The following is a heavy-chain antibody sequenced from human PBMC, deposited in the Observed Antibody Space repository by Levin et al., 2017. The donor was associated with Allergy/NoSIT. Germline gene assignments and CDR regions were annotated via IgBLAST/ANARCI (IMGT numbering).Heavy chain of an antibody. CDR3: ARSYSRFVAAQFDS. CDR1: GYTFTSYG. V-gene: IGHV1-18*03. D-gene: IGHD6-13*01. Sequence: ASVKVSCKASGYTFTSYGLSWMRQAPGQGLEWMGWISGDNNNTHYAQNVQDRLTMTTDTSTSTAYMELRSLRSDDMAVYYCARSYSRFVAAQFDSWGQGTLVTVSS. CDR2: ISGDNNNT. J-gene: IGHJ4*02.